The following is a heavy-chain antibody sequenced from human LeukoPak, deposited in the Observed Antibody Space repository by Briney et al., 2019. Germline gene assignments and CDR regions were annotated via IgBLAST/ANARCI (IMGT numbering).Heavy chain of an antibody. Sequence: ASVKVSCKASGYTFTSYAMNWVRQAPGQGLEWMGWISAYNGNTNYAQKLQGRVTMTTDTSTSTAYMELRSLRSDDTAVYYCARGYCSGGSCYYYYMDVWGKGTTVTISS. V-gene: IGHV1-18*01. J-gene: IGHJ6*03. CDR1: GYTFTSYA. CDR2: ISAYNGNT. D-gene: IGHD2-15*01. CDR3: ARGYCSGGSCYYYYMDV.